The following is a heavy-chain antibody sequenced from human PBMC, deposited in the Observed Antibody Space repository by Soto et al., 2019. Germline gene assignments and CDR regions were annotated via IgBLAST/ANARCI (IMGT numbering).Heavy chain of an antibody. CDR1: GFTFSSYG. CDR2: TSYDGSSK. CDR3: AKDRAHCVGGASRFHFDS. Sequence: GGSLRLSCVASGFTFSSYGMHWVRQAPGKGLEWVAVTSYDGSSKYYADSVRGRFTISRDNSKNTLFLQMNSLRAEDTAVYYCAKDRAHCVGGASRFHFDSWGQGTLVTVSS. D-gene: IGHD2-21*01. V-gene: IGHV3-30*18. J-gene: IGHJ4*02.